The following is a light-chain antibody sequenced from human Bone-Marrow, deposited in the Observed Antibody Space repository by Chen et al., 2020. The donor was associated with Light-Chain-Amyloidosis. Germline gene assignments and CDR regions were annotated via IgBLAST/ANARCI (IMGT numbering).Light chain of an antibody. Sequence: EIVLTQSPGTLSLSPGEGANLSCRASQTISSNYLTWYQQKFGQAPRLLIYGSSSRATGIPDRVTGSGSGTDITLTINGLEPEDFAMYYCQQYGTSPLTFGGGTKVEIQ. V-gene: IGKV3-20*01. J-gene: IGKJ4*01. CDR1: QTISSNY. CDR2: GSS. CDR3: QQYGTSPLT.